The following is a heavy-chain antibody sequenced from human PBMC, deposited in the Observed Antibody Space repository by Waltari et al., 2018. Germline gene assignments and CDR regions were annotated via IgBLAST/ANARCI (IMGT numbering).Heavy chain of an antibody. V-gene: IGHV4-59*01. J-gene: IGHJ5*02. D-gene: IGHD2-21*02. CDR1: GGSISGFY. Sequence: QVQLQESGPSLLTPSETLSLICTVSGGSISGFYWSWVRQPPGKGLDWIGYIYYTGSTNFNPSLKSRVTMSVDTSKNQFSLKLSSVTAADTAFYYCARGGGGDWAWFDPWGQGTLVTVSS. CDR2: IYYTGST. CDR3: ARGGGGDWAWFDP.